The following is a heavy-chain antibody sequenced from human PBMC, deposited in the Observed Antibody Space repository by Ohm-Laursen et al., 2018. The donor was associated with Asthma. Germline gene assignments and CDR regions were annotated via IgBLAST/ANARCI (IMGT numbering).Heavy chain of an antibody. D-gene: IGHD3-10*01. CDR1: GDSISSGDNY. CDR3: ARIAYGSGYLWFDP. Sequence: TLSLTCTVSGDSISSGDNYWSWIRQHPGKGLEWIAYIYYTGNTYYNPSLKSRITMSVDTSKNQFSLKLSSVTAVDTAVYYCARIAYGSGYLWFDPWGQGTLVTVSS. V-gene: IGHV4-31*03. CDR2: IYYTGNT. J-gene: IGHJ5*02.